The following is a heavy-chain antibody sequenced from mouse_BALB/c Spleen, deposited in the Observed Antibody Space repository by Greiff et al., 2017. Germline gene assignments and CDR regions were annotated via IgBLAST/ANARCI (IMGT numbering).Heavy chain of an antibody. CDR3: ARRGYGSSYGPYYYAMDY. CDR1: GFTFSSYA. V-gene: IGHV5-6-5*01. J-gene: IGHJ4*01. Sequence: EVMLVESGGGLVKPGGSLKLSCAASGFTFSSYAMSWVRQTPEKRLEWVASISSGGSTYYPDSVKGRFTISRDNARNILYLQMSSLRSEDTAMYYCARRGYGSSYGPYYYAMDYWGQGTSVTVSS. D-gene: IGHD1-1*01. CDR2: ISSGGST.